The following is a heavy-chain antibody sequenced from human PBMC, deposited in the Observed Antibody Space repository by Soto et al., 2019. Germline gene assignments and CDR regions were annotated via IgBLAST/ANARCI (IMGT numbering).Heavy chain of an antibody. D-gene: IGHD3-10*01. CDR2: IYYSGST. CDR1: GGSISSYY. Sequence: SETLSLTCTVSGGSISSYYWSWIRQPPGKGLEWIGYIYYSGSTNYNPSLKSRVTISVDTSKNQFSLKLSSVTAADTAVYYCARHYYGSGSYYTRWGQGTLVTVSS. CDR3: ARHYYGSGSYYTR. V-gene: IGHV4-59*08. J-gene: IGHJ4*02.